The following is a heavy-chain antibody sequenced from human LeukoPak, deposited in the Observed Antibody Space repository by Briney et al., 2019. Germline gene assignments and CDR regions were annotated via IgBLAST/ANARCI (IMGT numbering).Heavy chain of an antibody. Sequence: GGSLRLSCATSGFTFTSYDFNWVRQAPGKGLEWVSYISNGGGTIYYADSVKGRFTISRDNAKNSVFLQMNTLRAEDTAIYYCARDGYMFGSDYWGQGTLVTVSS. CDR1: GFTFTSYD. D-gene: IGHD3-10*02. CDR3: ARDGYMFGSDY. J-gene: IGHJ4*02. CDR2: ISNGGGTI. V-gene: IGHV3-48*03.